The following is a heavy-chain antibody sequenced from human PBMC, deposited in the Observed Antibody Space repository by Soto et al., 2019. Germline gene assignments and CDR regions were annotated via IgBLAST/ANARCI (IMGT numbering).Heavy chain of an antibody. CDR2: IYYSGST. Sequence: LSLTCTVSGGSISSYYWSWIRQPPGKGLEWIGYIYYSGSTNYNPSLKSRVTISVDTSKNQFSLKLSSVTAADTAVYYCASGGSHYYYYGMDAWGQGTTVTVSS. CDR1: GGSISSYY. V-gene: IGHV4-59*01. CDR3: ASGGSHYYYYGMDA. J-gene: IGHJ6*02. D-gene: IGHD3-10*01.